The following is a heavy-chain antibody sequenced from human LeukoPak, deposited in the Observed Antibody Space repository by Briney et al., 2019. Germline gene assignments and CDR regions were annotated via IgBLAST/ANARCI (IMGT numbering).Heavy chain of an antibody. D-gene: IGHD3-10*01. J-gene: IGHJ4*02. V-gene: IGHV1-2*02. CDR1: GYTFTGYY. CDR3: ARASSSGDYYDN. Sequence: ASVKVSCKASGYTFTGYYMHWVRQAPGQGLEWMGWINPNSGGTNYAQKFQGRVTMTTDTSISTAYMELGGLRYDDTAVYYCARASSSGDYYDNWGQGTLVTVSS. CDR2: INPNSGGT.